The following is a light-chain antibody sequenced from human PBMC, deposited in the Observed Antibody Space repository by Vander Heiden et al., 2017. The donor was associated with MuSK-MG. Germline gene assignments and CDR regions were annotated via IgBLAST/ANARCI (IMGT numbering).Light chain of an antibody. V-gene: IGKV1D-12*01. CDR1: EGLRTY. CDR3: QQSRRVRLT. CDR2: AAS. J-gene: IGKJ5*01. Sequence: DIQVTQSPSSVSASVGDRVTITCRATEGLRTYLAWYQQKPGEAPKLLISAASTLQSGVPSRFSGSGFGTDFTLTITSLQPEDFATYYCQQSRRVRLTFGQGTQLEIK.